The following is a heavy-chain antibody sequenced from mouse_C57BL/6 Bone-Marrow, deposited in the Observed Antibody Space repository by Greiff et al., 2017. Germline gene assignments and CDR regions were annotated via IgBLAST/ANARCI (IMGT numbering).Heavy chain of an antibody. J-gene: IGHJ3*01. Sequence: QVQLQQSGPELVKPGASVKISCKASGYAFSSSWMNWVKQRPGKGLEWIGRIYPGDGDTNYNGKFKGKATLTADKSFSTAYMQLSSLTSEDSAVYVCSSATRAWLAFWGQGTLVTVSA. CDR3: SSATRAWLAF. V-gene: IGHV1-82*01. CDR2: IYPGDGDT. CDR1: GYAFSSSW.